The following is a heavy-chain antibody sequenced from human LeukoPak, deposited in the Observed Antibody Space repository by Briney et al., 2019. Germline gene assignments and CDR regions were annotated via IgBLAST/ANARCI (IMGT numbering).Heavy chain of an antibody. CDR3: ARTVAKGIVVVPAAMDV. D-gene: IGHD2-2*01. V-gene: IGHV4-59*01. J-gene: IGHJ6*04. Sequence: SETLSLTCTVSGGSISSYYWSWIRQPPGKGLEWIGYIYYSGSTNYNPSLKSRVIISVDTSKNQFSLKLSSVTAADTAVYYCARTVAKGIVVVPAAMDVWGKGTTVTISS. CDR1: GGSISSYY. CDR2: IYYSGST.